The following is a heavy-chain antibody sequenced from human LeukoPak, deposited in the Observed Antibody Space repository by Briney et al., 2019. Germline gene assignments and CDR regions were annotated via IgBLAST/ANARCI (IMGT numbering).Heavy chain of an antibody. V-gene: IGHV3-11*01. CDR1: GFTFSDYS. CDR3: ARRGSSGRTYYYGMDV. Sequence: GGSLRLSCAASGFTFSDYSMSWIRQAPGKGLECISYISNGGGTIYYADSVKGRFTISRDNAKHSLYLQMNSLRAEDTAVYYCARRGSSGRTYYYGMDVWGQGTTVTVSS. CDR2: ISNGGGTI. D-gene: IGHD6-19*01. J-gene: IGHJ6*02.